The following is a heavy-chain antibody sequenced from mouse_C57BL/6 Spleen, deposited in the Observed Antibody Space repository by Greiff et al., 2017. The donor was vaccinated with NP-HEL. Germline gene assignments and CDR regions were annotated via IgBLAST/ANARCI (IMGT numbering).Heavy chain of an antibody. CDR3: TRNVYWYFDV. J-gene: IGHJ1*03. CDR2: IDPETGGT. Sequence: QVQLQQSGAELVRPGASVTLSCKASGYTFTDYEMHWVKQTPVHGLEWIGAIDPETGGTAYNQKFKGKAILTADKSSSTAYMELRSLTSEDSAVYYCTRNVYWYFDVWGTGTTVTVSS. V-gene: IGHV1-15*01. CDR1: GYTFTDYE.